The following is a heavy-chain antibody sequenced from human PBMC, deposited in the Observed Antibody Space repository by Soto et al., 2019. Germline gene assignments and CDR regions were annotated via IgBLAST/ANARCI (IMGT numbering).Heavy chain of an antibody. CDR3: ARAPRGGVSNAFDI. Sequence: ASVKVSCKASGYTFTSYDINWVRQATGQGLEWMGWMNPNSGNTGYAQKFQGRVTMTRNTSISTAYMELSSLRSEDTAVYYCARAPRGGVSNAFDIWGQGTMVTVSS. CDR1: GYTFTSYD. D-gene: IGHD3-16*01. CDR2: MNPNSGNT. V-gene: IGHV1-8*01. J-gene: IGHJ3*02.